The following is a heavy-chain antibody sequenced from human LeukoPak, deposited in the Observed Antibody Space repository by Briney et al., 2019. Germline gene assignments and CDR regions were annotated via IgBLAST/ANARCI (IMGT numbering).Heavy chain of an antibody. CDR2: INQDGSVT. V-gene: IGHV3-7*01. D-gene: IGHD3-10*01. J-gene: IGHJ4*02. Sequence: GGSLRLSCAASGSTFSTYWMTWVRQAPGKGLEWVANINQDGSVTHYMGSVKGRFTVPRDLAKNSLYLQMNNLRAEDTAIYYCATDSYVSGSYYRLFYWGQGTLVTVSS. CDR1: GSTFSTYW. CDR3: ATDSYVSGSYYRLFY.